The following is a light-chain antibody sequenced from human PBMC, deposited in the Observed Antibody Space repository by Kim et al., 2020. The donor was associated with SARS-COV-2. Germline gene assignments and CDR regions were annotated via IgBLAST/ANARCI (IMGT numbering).Light chain of an antibody. CDR3: ETYDSSLSGSL. Sequence: QSVLTQPPSVSGAPGESVTISCTGSSSNIGAGHDVHWYQQLPGAAPKLLIYDNTNRPSGVADRFSGSKSGTSASLAITGLQAEDEADYYCETYDSSLSGSLFGGGTKLTVL. V-gene: IGLV1-40*01. J-gene: IGLJ3*02. CDR1: SSNIGAGHD. CDR2: DNT.